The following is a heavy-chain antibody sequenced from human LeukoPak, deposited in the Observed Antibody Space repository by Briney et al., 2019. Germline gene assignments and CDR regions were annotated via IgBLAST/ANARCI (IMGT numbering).Heavy chain of an antibody. Sequence: GGSLRLSCAASGFTFRSYEMNWVRQAPGKGLEWVSYISSSGSTRHYADSVKGRFTISRDNAKNSLYLQMNRLRPEDAAVYYCAKAPVTTCRGAYCYPFDYWGQGTLVTVSS. CDR3: AKAPVTTCRGAYCYPFDY. D-gene: IGHD2-21*01. V-gene: IGHV3-48*03. CDR2: ISSSGSTR. J-gene: IGHJ4*02. CDR1: GFTFRSYE.